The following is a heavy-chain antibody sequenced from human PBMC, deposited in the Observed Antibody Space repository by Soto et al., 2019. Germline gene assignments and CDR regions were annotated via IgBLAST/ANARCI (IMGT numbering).Heavy chain of an antibody. Sequence: SETLSLTCTVSGGSISSYYWSWIRQPPGKGLEWIGYIYYSGSTNYNPSLKSRVTISVDTSKNQFSLKLGSVTAADTAVYYCASYYGGYSDYWGQGTLVTVSS. J-gene: IGHJ4*02. CDR2: IYYSGST. V-gene: IGHV4-59*08. CDR1: GGSISSYY. CDR3: ASYYGGYSDY. D-gene: IGHD3-10*01.